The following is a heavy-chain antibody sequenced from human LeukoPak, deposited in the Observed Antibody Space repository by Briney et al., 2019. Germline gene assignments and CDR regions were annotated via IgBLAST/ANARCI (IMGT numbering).Heavy chain of an antibody. CDR2: ISSSSSYI. D-gene: IGHD3-3*02. V-gene: IGHV3-21*01. CDR1: GFTFSSYW. J-gene: IGHJ4*02. Sequence: GGSLRLSCAASGFTFSSYWMSWVRQAPGKGLEWVSSISSSSSYIYYADSVKGRFTISRDNAKNSLYLQMNSLRAEDTAVYYCARDRGSVAWYYFDYWGQGTLVTVSS. CDR3: ARDRGSVAWYYFDY.